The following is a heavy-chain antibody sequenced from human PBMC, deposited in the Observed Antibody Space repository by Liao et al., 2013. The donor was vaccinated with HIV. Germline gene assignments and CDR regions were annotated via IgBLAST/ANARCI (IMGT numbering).Heavy chain of an antibody. V-gene: IGHV4-61*02. CDR3: ARGDYDFWSGYYISFDY. D-gene: IGHD3-3*01. CDR1: GGSISSSSHY. CDR2: IYVSGST. J-gene: IGHJ4*02. Sequence: QVQLQESGPGLVKPSQTLSLTCIVSGGSISSSSHYWSWIRQPAGKGLEWIGRIYVSGSTNYSPSLKSRVTISLDTSKNQFSLKMSSVTAADTAVYYCARGDYDFWSGYYISFDYWGQGTLVTVSS.